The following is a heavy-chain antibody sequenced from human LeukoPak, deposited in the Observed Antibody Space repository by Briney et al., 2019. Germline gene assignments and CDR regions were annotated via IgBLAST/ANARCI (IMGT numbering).Heavy chain of an antibody. V-gene: IGHV3-20*04. CDR3: ARRIEMATIGFDH. CDR1: GFTFKDYG. J-gene: IGHJ4*02. Sequence: GGSLRLSCAPSGFTFKDYGMTWIRQAPGKGLEWVSGINRNGDSLGYADSVKGRFTISRNNAKNSLYLQMDNLRAEDTAFYYCARRIEMATIGFDHWGQGALVTVSS. CDR2: INRNGDSL. D-gene: IGHD5-24*01.